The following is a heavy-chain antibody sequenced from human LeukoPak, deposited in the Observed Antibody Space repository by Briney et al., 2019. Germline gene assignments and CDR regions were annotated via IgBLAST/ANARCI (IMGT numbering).Heavy chain of an antibody. V-gene: IGHV4-59*01. Sequence: SETLSLTCTVSGGSISSYYWSWIRQPPGKGLEWIGYIYYSGTTNYNPSLKSRVTISVDTSKNQFSLKLSSVPAADTAVYYCARGVYIAAAQYGYWGQGTLVAVSS. CDR1: GGSISSYY. CDR3: ARGVYIAAAQYGY. CDR2: IYYSGTT. J-gene: IGHJ4*02. D-gene: IGHD6-13*01.